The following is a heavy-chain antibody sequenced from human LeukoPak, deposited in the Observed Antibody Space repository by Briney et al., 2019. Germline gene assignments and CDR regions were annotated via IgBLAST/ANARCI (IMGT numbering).Heavy chain of an antibody. CDR2: INHSGST. D-gene: IGHD3-22*01. V-gene: IGHV4-34*01. J-gene: IGHJ4*02. CDR3: ARHPQYYYDSSGYFDY. CDR1: GGSFSGYY. Sequence: PSETLSLTCAVYGGSFSGYYWSWIRQPPGKGLEWIGEINHSGSTNYNPSLKSRVTISVDTSKIQFSLKLSSVTAADTAVYYCARHPQYYYDSSGYFDYWGQGTLVTVSS.